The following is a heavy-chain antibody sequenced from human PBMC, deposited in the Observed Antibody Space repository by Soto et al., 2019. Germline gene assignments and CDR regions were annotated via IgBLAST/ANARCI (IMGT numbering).Heavy chain of an antibody. Sequence: GGSLRLSCASSGLIFSNYRMHWVRQAPGKGLVWVSCISTDGSITNYADSVKGRFTVSRDNAKNTLYLQMNSLRAEDTALYYCARDTDGLHYWGQGTMVTVSS. CDR2: ISTDGSIT. CDR1: GLIFSNYR. CDR3: ARDTDGLHY. J-gene: IGHJ4*02. V-gene: IGHV3-74*01.